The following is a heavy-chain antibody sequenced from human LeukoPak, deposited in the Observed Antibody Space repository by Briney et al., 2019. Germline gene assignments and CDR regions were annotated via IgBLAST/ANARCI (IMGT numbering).Heavy chain of an antibody. V-gene: IGHV4-61*10. Sequence: SETLSLTCTVSGASVTTGSYWTWIRQPAGKGLEWIGHVYPGGRTNSNPSLKSQVTISVDSSRNQFSLQLNSVTPEDTAVYYCARVGSAAGKQGYFNYWGQGTLVTVSS. D-gene: IGHD6-13*01. CDR2: VYPGGRT. CDR1: GASVTTGSY. J-gene: IGHJ4*02. CDR3: ARVGSAAGKQGYFNY.